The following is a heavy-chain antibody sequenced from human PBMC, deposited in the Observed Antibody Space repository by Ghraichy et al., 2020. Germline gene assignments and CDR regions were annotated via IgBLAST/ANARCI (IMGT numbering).Heavy chain of an antibody. V-gene: IGHV1-2*02. CDR2: INPNSGGT. CDR3: ARGKRFLEWLLYYGVFDY. Sequence: ASVKVSCKASGYTFTGYYMHWVRQAPGQGLEWMGWINPNSGGTNYAQKFQGRVTMTRDTSISTAYMELSRLRSDDTAVYYCARGKRFLEWLLYYGVFDYWGQGTLVTVSS. CDR1: GYTFTGYY. J-gene: IGHJ4*02. D-gene: IGHD3-3*01.